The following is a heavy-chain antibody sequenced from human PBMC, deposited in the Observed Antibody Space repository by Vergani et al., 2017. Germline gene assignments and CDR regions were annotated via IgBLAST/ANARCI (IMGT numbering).Heavy chain of an antibody. CDR3: ARDRGVRGAAFDI. CDR1: GFTFSDYY. J-gene: IGHJ3*02. V-gene: IGHV3-7*01. Sequence: VQLVESGGGLVKPGGSLRLSCAASGFTFSDYYMSWIRQAPGKGLEWVANIKQDGSEKYYVDSVKGRFTISRDNAKNSLYLQMNSLRAEDTAVYYCARDRGVRGAAFDIWGQGTMVTVSS. D-gene: IGHD3-10*01. CDR2: IKQDGSEK.